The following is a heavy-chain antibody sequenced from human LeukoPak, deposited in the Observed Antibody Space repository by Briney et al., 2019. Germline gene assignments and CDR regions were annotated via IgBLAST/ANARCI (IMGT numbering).Heavy chain of an antibody. D-gene: IGHD5-12*01. J-gene: IGHJ4*02. Sequence: PGGSLRLSCAASGITFSYYWMHWVRQAPGKGLVWVSRIDADGSSATYADSVKGRFTIFRDKAKNTLYLQMNSLRAEDTAVYYCAREGGYDPFEYWGQGTLVTVSS. CDR2: IDADGSSA. V-gene: IGHV3-74*01. CDR3: AREGGYDPFEY. CDR1: GITFSYYW.